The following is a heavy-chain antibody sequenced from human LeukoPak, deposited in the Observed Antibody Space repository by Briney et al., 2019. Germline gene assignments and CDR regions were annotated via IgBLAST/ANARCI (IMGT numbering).Heavy chain of an antibody. CDR2: VSGSGSNT. CDR3: TTFYTRLTDY. Sequence: GGSLRLSCAASGXTFSHYAMSWVRQAPGKGLEWVSTVSGSGSNTYYADSVKGRFTISRDNAKNSLFLQMNSLRAEDTAVYYCTTFYTRLTDYWGQGTLVTVSS. CDR1: GXTFSHYA. V-gene: IGHV3-23*01. J-gene: IGHJ4*02. D-gene: IGHD2/OR15-2a*01.